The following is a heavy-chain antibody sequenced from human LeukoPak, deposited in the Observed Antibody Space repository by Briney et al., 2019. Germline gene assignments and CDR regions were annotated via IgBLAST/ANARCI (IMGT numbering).Heavy chain of an antibody. J-gene: IGHJ4*02. Sequence: GESLKISCKGSGYSFTSYWIGWGRQMPAKRLEWMGIIYPGDSDTRYGPSFQGQVTISADKSISTAYLQWSSLKASDTAMYYCARRYAVNINWDPFDYWGQGTLVTVSS. CDR1: GYSFTSYW. V-gene: IGHV5-51*01. CDR2: IYPGDSDT. CDR3: ARRYAVNINWDPFDY. D-gene: IGHD1-1*01.